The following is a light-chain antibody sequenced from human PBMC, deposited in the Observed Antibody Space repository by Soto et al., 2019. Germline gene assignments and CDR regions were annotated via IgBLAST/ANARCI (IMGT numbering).Light chain of an antibody. CDR2: SNN. J-gene: IGLJ1*01. CDR3: AVWDASLNGRV. V-gene: IGLV1-44*01. Sequence: QLVLTQPPSASGTPGQRVTISCSGSSSNIGSNTINWYQQLPGTAPKLLIYSNNQRPSGVPDRFSGSKSGTSAYLAISGLQSEDEADYYCAVWDASLNGRVFGTGAKLTVL. CDR1: SSNIGSNT.